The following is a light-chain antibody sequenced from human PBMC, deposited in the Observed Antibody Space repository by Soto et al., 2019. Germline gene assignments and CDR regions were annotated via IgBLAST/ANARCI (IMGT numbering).Light chain of an antibody. Sequence: QSVLTQPASVSGSPGQSITISCTGTSSDVGGYNYVSWYQQHPGEAPKLMIYDVSNRPSGVSNRFSGSKSGNTASLTISGLQAEDEADYYCTSYTRTSSTTYVFGTGTKVTVL. J-gene: IGLJ1*01. CDR3: TSYTRTSSTTYV. CDR2: DVS. CDR1: SSDVGGYNY. V-gene: IGLV2-14*01.